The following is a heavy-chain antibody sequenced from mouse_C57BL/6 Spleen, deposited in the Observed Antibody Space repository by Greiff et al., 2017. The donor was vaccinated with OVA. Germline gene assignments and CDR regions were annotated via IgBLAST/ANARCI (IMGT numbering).Heavy chain of an antibody. CDR3: ARWAYYSNFYFDY. D-gene: IGHD2-5*01. CDR1: GYAFSSYW. Sequence: QVHVKQSGAELVKPGASVKISCKASGYAFSSYWMNWVKQRPGKGLEWIGQIYPGDGDTNYNGKFKGKATLTADKSSSTAYMQLSSLTSEDSAVYFCARWAYYSNFYFDYWGQGTTLTVSS. CDR2: IYPGDGDT. V-gene: IGHV1-80*01. J-gene: IGHJ2*01.